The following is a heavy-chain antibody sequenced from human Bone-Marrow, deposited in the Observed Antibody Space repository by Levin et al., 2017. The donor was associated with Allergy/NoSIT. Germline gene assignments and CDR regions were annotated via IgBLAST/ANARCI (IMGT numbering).Heavy chain of an antibody. Sequence: GASVKVSCAASGFTFSSYAMSWVRQAPGKGLEWVSAISGSGGSTYYADSVKGRFTISRDNPKNTLYLQMNSLRAEDTAVYYCAKRQGDHYDFWSGNFDYWGQGTLVTVSS. D-gene: IGHD3-3*01. CDR2: ISGSGGST. V-gene: IGHV3-23*01. CDR1: GFTFSSYA. J-gene: IGHJ4*02. CDR3: AKRQGDHYDFWSGNFDY.